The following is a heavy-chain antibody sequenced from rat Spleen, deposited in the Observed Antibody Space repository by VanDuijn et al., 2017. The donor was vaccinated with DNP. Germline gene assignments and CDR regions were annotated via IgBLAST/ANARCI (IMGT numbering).Heavy chain of an antibody. CDR2: IWGDGTT. J-gene: IGHJ2*01. Sequence: QVQMKETGPGLVQTTQSLSLTCTVPGFSLTNYGLHWVPPAPGRGLEWMGIIWGDGTTNYNSALKSRLSISRDTSKSQVFLTMNSLQTDDTAVYYCADILRGDWGQGVMVTVSS. CDR3: ADILRGD. CDR1: GFSLTNYG. V-gene: IGHV2-77*01. D-gene: IGHD1-6*01.